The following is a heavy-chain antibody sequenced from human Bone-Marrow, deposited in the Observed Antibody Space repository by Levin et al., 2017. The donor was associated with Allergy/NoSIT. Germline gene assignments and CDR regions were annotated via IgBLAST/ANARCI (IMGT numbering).Heavy chain of an antibody. CDR1: RFAFSNFA. J-gene: IGHJ4*02. V-gene: IGHV3-30*04. Sequence: GGSLRLSCVASRFAFSNFAMHWVRQAPGKGLEWVAVISYDGNNKYYSDSMKGRFNISRDNSKKTLYLQMNSLRGEDTAVYYCARGTDYFHGSPLHWGQGTLVTVSS. CDR3: ARGTDYFHGSPLH. CDR2: ISYDGNNK. D-gene: IGHD2/OR15-2a*01.